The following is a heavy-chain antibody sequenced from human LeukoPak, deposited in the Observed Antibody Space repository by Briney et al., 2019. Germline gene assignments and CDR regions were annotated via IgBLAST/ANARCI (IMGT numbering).Heavy chain of an antibody. J-gene: IGHJ5*02. V-gene: IGHV4-39*01. CDR3: ARHYLWAMAKFDP. D-gene: IGHD5-18*01. CDR2: TYYSSST. Sequence: SETLSLTCTVSGASISSSTYYWGWIRQPPGEGLEWIGYTYYSSSTYYNPSLKSRVTISVDTSKNQFSLMLNSVTAADTAVYYCARHYLWAMAKFDPWGQGTLVTVSS. CDR1: GASISSSTYY.